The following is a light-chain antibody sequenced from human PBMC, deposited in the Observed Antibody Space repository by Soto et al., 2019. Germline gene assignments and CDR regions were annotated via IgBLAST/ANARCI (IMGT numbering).Light chain of an antibody. Sequence: QSALTQPASVSGSPGQSITISCXGTSSDVGGYNYVSWYQQHPGKVPKLMIFEVFRRPSGISDRFSGSKSGNTASLTISGLQAEDEADYYCCSYTTTSTFVFGGGTKLTVL. CDR1: SSDVGGYNY. CDR3: CSYTTTSTFV. J-gene: IGLJ2*01. CDR2: EVF. V-gene: IGLV2-14*03.